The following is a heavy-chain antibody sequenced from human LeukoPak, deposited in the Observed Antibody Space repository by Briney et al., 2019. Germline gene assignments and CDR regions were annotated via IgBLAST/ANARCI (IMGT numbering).Heavy chain of an antibody. CDR1: GFTFSNYA. CDR3: AKDFRVGGGGMDV. V-gene: IGHV3-23*01. J-gene: IGHJ6*02. CDR2: ISGSGVNT. Sequence: GGSLRLSCAASGFTFSNYAMNWVRQAPGKGLEWVSLISGSGVNTYYADSVKGRFTIYRETSKDTVSVQMNSLRGEDTAVYYCAKDFRVGGGGMDVWGQGTPVTVSS. D-gene: IGHD3-3*01.